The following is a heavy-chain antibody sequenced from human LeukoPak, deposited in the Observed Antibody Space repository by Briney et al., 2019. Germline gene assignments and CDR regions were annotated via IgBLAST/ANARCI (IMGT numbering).Heavy chain of an antibody. Sequence: QPGGSLRLSCAASGFTFSSYAMHWVRQAPGKGLEWVAVISYDGSNKYYADSVKGRFTISRDNSKNTLYLQMNSLRAEDTAVYYCARGRSLFDYWGQGTLVTVSS. CDR3: ARGRSLFDY. D-gene: IGHD6-13*01. J-gene: IGHJ4*02. CDR2: ISYDGSNK. V-gene: IGHV3-30*01. CDR1: GFTFSSYA.